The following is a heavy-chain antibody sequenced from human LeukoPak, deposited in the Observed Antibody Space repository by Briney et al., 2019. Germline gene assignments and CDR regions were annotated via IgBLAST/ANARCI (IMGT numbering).Heavy chain of an antibody. J-gene: IGHJ4*02. V-gene: IGHV1-46*01. Sequence: ASVKVSCKASGYTFTRYYMHWVRQAPGQGLEWMGIIDPSGGSTSYAQNFQGGVTMTRDATTSTVYLELSSLRSEDTAVYYCARDFGEMPNHWGRGTLVSVSS. CDR1: GYTFTRYY. CDR3: ARDFGEMPNH. D-gene: IGHD5-24*01. CDR2: IDPSGGST.